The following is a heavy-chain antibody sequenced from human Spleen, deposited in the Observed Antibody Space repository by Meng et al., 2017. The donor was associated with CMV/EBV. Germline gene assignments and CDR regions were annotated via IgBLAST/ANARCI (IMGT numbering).Heavy chain of an antibody. J-gene: IGHJ4*02. D-gene: IGHD5-12*01. CDR1: GGSFRGYY. CDR2: INHSGST. V-gene: IGHV4-34*01. Sequence: SEPLSLTCAVYGGSFRGYYWSWIRQPPGKGLEWIGEINHSGSTNYNPSLKSRVTISVDTSKNQFSLKLSSVTAADTAVYYCARDCSGYDYKTFDYWGQGTLVTVSS. CDR3: ARDCSGYDYKTFDY.